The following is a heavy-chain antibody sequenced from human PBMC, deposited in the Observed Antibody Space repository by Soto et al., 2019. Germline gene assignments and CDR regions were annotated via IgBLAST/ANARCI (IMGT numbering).Heavy chain of an antibody. Sequence: PGGTLRLSCAASGFTFSSYSMNWVRQAPGQGLEWVSSISSSSSYIYYEDSVKGRCIISRDNAKNSPYLQMNSLRAEDPAVSYCERDPPNGGYCSGGSCYADFDPWGQGTLATVSS. V-gene: IGHV3-21*01. J-gene: IGHJ5*02. CDR1: GFTFSSYS. CDR3: ERDPPNGGYCSGGSCYADFDP. D-gene: IGHD2-15*01. CDR2: ISSSSSYI.